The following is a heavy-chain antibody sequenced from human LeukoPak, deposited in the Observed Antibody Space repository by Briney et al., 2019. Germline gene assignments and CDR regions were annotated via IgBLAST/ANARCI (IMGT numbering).Heavy chain of an antibody. D-gene: IGHD2-2*01. J-gene: IGHJ3*02. V-gene: IGHV3-66*01. Sequence: PGGSLRLSCAASGFTVSSNYMSWVRQAPGKGLEWVSVIYSGGSTYYADSVRGRFTISRDNSKNTLYLQMNSLRAEDTAVYYCAGGHLTSSHDAFDIWGQGTMVTVSS. CDR2: IYSGGST. CDR1: GFTVSSNY. CDR3: AGGHLTSSHDAFDI.